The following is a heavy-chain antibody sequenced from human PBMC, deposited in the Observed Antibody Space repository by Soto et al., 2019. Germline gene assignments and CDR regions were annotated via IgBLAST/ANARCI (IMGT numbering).Heavy chain of an antibody. V-gene: IGHV5-51*01. J-gene: IGHJ3*02. CDR1: GYNFANYW. Sequence: PGESLKISCTGGGYNFANYWIGWVRQMPVKGLKCLCMIFPGDSDTPNSPSLQGQITMSVDKSDSSAYLQWRSLKASDTAMYYCAAGYTTGPDAFDIWGQGTMVTVSS. CDR2: IFPGDSDT. D-gene: IGHD6-13*01. CDR3: AAGYTTGPDAFDI.